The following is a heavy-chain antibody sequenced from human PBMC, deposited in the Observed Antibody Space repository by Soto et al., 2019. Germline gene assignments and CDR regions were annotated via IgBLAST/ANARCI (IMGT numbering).Heavy chain of an antibody. Sequence: SETLSLTCTVSGGSISSGDYYWSWIRQPPGKGLEWIGYIYYSGSTYYNPSLKSRVTISVDTSKNQFSLKLSSVTAADTAVYYCARGRGSTRNWPPSGREIYYYYGMDVWGQGTTVTVSS. V-gene: IGHV4-30-4*01. D-gene: IGHD1-1*01. J-gene: IGHJ6*02. CDR3: ARGRGSTRNWPPSGREIYYYYGMDV. CDR2: IYYSGST. CDR1: GGSISSGDYY.